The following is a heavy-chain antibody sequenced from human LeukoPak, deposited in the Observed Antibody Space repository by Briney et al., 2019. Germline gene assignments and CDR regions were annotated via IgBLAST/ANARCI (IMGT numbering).Heavy chain of an antibody. D-gene: IGHD5-12*01. CDR2: IYYSGST. CDR1: GGSISSSSYY. J-gene: IGHJ3*02. CDR3: ASYGSGSGAFDI. Sequence: PSETLSLTCTVSGGSISSSSYYWGWIRQPPGKGLEWIGSIYYSGSTYHNPSLKSRVTISVDTSKNQFSLKLSSVTAADTAVYYCASYGSGSGAFDIWGQGTMVTVSS. V-gene: IGHV4-39*01.